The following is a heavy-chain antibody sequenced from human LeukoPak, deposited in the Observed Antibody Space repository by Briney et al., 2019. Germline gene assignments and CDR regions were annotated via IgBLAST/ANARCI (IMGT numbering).Heavy chain of an antibody. CDR3: ARDTYYGSGYNLGGFDC. J-gene: IGHJ4*02. CDR2: ISTSSSTI. Sequence: QPGGSPRLSCAASGFTFSNYGMNWVRQAPGKGLEWVSYISTSSSTISYADSVKGRFTISRDNSKNTLYLQMNSLRAEDTAVYYCARDTYYGSGYNLGGFDCWGQGTLATVSS. CDR1: GFTFSNYG. D-gene: IGHD3-10*01. V-gene: IGHV3-48*01.